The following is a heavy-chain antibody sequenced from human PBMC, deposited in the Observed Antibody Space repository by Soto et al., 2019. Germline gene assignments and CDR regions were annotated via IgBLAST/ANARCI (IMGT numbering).Heavy chain of an antibody. CDR2: IYPGDSDT. D-gene: IGHD1-26*01. Sequence: GESLKISCKGSGYSFTSYWIGWVRQMPGKGLEWMGIIYPGDSDTRYSPTFQGKVTISADKSISTAYLQWSSLKASDTAMYYCARQKPAILHGLTGNAFDIWGQGTMVTVSS. CDR1: GYSFTSYW. V-gene: IGHV5-51*01. J-gene: IGHJ3*02. CDR3: ARQKPAILHGLTGNAFDI.